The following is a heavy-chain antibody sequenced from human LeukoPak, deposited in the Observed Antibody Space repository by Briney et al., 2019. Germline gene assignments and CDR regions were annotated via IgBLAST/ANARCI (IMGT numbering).Heavy chain of an antibody. V-gene: IGHV4-30-2*01. D-gene: IGHD5-12*01. CDR3: VRATSAYDSGHMDV. CDR1: GAPISSGGYS. J-gene: IGHJ6*02. Sequence: PSETLSLTCAVSGAPISSGGYSWNWVRQTPGKGLEWIGYTYHSGSPRYNPSLESRVTISADRSNNQFSLSLTSVTAADTATYYCVRATSAYDSGHMDVWGQGTTVTVSS. CDR2: TYHSGSP.